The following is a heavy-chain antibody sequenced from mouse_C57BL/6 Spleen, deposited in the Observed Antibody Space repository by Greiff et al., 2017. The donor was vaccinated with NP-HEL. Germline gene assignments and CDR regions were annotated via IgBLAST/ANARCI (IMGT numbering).Heavy chain of an antibody. D-gene: IGHD2-10*02. V-gene: IGHV1-53*01. J-gene: IGHJ2*01. CDR1: GYTFTSYW. Sequence: QVQLQQPGTELVKPGASVKLSCKASGYTFTSYWMHWVKQRPGQGLEWIGNNNPSNGGTNYNEKFKSKATLTVDKSSSTAYMQLSSLTSEDSAVYYCARAEYGNYYFDYWGQGTTLTVSS. CDR2: NNPSNGGT. CDR3: ARAEYGNYYFDY.